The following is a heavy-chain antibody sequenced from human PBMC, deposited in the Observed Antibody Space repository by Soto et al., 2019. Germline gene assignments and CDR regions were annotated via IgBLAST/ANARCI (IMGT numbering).Heavy chain of an antibody. CDR3: AKDDRLYYYDSSGYYSPLLDY. J-gene: IGHJ4*02. CDR1: GFTFSSYA. D-gene: IGHD3-22*01. Sequence: GGSLRLSCAASGFTFSSYAMSWVRQAPGKGLEWVSAISGSGGSTYYADSVKGRFTISRDNSKNTLYLQMNSLRAEDTAVYYCAKDDRLYYYDSSGYYSPLLDYWGQGTLVTVSS. CDR2: ISGSGGST. V-gene: IGHV3-23*01.